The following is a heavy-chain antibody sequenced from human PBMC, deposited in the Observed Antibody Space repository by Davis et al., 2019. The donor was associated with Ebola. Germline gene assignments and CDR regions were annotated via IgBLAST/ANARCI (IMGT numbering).Heavy chain of an antibody. V-gene: IGHV7-4-1*02. CDR1: GDTFISYA. CDR2: INTNTGNP. Sequence: ASVKVSCKASGDTFISYAISWVRQAPGQGLEWMGWINTNTGNPTYAQGFTGRFVFSLDTSVSTAYLQISSLKAEDTAVYYCARRDSSGWIVKYFQHWGQGTLVTVSS. J-gene: IGHJ1*01. CDR3: ARRDSSGWIVKYFQH. D-gene: IGHD6-19*01.